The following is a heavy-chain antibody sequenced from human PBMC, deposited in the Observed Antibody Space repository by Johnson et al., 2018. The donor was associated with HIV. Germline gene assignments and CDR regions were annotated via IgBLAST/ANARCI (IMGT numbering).Heavy chain of an antibody. J-gene: IGHJ3*02. CDR2: ISYDGRNK. V-gene: IGHV3-30*14. CDR3: ARDRSKGGAFDI. D-gene: IGHD2/OR15-2a*01. Sequence: MQLVESGGGLIQPGGSLRLSCAASGFTVSSYAMHWVRQAPGKGLEWVAVISYDGRNKYYTDSVKGRFTISRDNSKNSLYLQMNSLRAGDTAVYYCARDRSKGGAFDIWGQGTMVTVS. CDR1: GFTVSSYA.